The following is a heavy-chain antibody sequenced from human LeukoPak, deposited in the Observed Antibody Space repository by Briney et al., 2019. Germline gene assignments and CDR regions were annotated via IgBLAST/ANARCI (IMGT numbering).Heavy chain of an antibody. CDR2: IHHSGST. D-gene: IGHD4-17*01. CDR1: GGSFSGYY. Sequence: SETLSLTCAVYGGSFSGYYWSWIRQPPGKGLEWIGEIHHSGSTNCNPSLKSRVTISVDTSKSQFSLNLNSVTAADTAVYYCARGLFTVTTDYYFDFWGQGTLVTVSS. CDR3: ARGLFTVTTDYYFDF. J-gene: IGHJ4*02. V-gene: IGHV4-34*01.